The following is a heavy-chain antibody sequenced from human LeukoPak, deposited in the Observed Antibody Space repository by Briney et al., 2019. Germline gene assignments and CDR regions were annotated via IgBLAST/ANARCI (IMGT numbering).Heavy chain of an antibody. Sequence: ASVKVSCKASGYTFTSYGISWVRQAPGQGLEWMGWISAYNGNTNYAQKLQGRVTMTTDTSTSTAYMELRSLRSEDTAVYYCARDLLAARPYYYYMDVWGKGTTVTVSS. CDR3: ARDLLAARPYYYYMDV. J-gene: IGHJ6*03. CDR1: GYTFTSYG. D-gene: IGHD6-6*01. CDR2: ISAYNGNT. V-gene: IGHV1-18*01.